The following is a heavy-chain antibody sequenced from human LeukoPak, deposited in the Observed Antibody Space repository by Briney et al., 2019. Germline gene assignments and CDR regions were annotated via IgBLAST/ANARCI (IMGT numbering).Heavy chain of an antibody. Sequence: SETLSLTCTVSGCTATSHYWHWIRKPPGKGLEWVGYIYYSGSTSYNPSLKRRATISIGMSKTQVSLELSAVTAADTAVYYCARAGEQWEAEVAAFEIWGQGTVVTVSA. CDR2: IYYSGST. J-gene: IGHJ3*02. D-gene: IGHD1-26*01. CDR1: GCTATSHY. V-gene: IGHV4-59*02. CDR3: ARAGEQWEAEVAAFEI.